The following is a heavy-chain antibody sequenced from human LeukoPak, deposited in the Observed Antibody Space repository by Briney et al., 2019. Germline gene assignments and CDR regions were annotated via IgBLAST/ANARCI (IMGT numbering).Heavy chain of an antibody. CDR2: INPSGGST. CDR3: ASLTVGATLFDY. J-gene: IGHJ4*02. CDR1: GYTFTSYY. D-gene: IGHD1-26*01. V-gene: IGHV1-46*01. Sequence: ASVKVSCKASGYTFTSYYMHWVRQAPGQGLEWMGIINPSGGSTSYAQKFQGRVTMTRDASTSTVYMELSSLRSEDTAVYYCASLTVGATLFDYWGQGTLVTVST.